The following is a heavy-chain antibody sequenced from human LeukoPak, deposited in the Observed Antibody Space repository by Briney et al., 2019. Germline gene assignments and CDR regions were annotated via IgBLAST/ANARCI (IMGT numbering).Heavy chain of an antibody. Sequence: SETLSLTCTVSGGSISSYHWSWIRQPPGKGLEWIGYIYYSGSTNYNPSLKSRVTISVDTSKNQFSLKLSSVTAADTAVYYCARRGAAAGRGDAFDIWGQGTMVTVSS. CDR1: GGSISSYH. J-gene: IGHJ3*02. CDR3: ARRGAAAGRGDAFDI. V-gene: IGHV4-59*08. CDR2: IYYSGST. D-gene: IGHD6-13*01.